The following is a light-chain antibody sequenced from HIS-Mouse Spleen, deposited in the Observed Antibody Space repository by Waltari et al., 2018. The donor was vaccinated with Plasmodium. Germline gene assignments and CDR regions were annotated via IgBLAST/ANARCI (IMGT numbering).Light chain of an antibody. CDR1: QGIRND. CDR2: AAS. V-gene: IGKV1-6*01. CDR3: LQDYNYPYT. J-gene: IGKJ2*01. Sequence: AIQMTQSPSSLSASVGDRVTITCRASQGIRNDLGWYQQKPGKAPKLLISAASSLQSVVPSRFSGSGSVTDFTLTISSLQPEDFATYYCLQDYNYPYTFGQGTKLVIK.